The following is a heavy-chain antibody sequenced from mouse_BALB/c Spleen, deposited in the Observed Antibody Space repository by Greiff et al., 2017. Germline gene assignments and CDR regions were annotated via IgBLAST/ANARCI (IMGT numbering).Heavy chain of an antibody. CDR3: ARSEMDYGRGYFDV. V-gene: IGHV1S34*01. CDR1: GYSFTGYY. Sequence: LVKTGASVKISCKASGYSFTGYYMHWVKQSPGKSLEWIGYISCYNGATSYNQKFKGKATFTVDTSSSTAYMQFNSLTSEDSAVYYCARSEMDYGRGYFDVWGAGTTVTVSS. D-gene: IGHD1-1*01. J-gene: IGHJ1*01. CDR2: ISCYNGAT.